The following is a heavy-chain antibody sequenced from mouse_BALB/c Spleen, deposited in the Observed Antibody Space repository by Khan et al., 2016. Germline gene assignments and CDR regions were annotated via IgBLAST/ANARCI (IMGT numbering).Heavy chain of an antibody. CDR1: GFSIQDTY. Sequence: VQLQQSGAELVKPGASVKLSCTASGFSIQDTYIHWVRQRPEQGLDWIGRIDPPNDNTKYDPKFQGKATITADTSSNTAYLQRSSLTYEDSAVYYCARMYYGDYWGQGTTLTVAS. CDR3: ARMYYGDY. CDR2: IDPPNDNT. D-gene: IGHD1-1*01. V-gene: IGHV14-3*02. J-gene: IGHJ2*01.